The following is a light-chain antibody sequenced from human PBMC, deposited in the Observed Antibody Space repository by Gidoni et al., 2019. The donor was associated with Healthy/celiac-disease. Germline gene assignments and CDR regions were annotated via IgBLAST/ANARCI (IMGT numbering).Light chain of an antibody. CDR3: QQYDNLPPPT. J-gene: IGKJ2*01. V-gene: IGKV1-33*01. CDR2: DAS. Sequence: DIQMTQSPSSLSASVGDRVTITCQASQDISNYLNWYQQKPGKAPKLLIYDASNLETGVPSRFSGSGSGTAFTFTISSLQPEDIATSYCQQYDNLPPPTFGQGTKLEIK. CDR1: QDISNY.